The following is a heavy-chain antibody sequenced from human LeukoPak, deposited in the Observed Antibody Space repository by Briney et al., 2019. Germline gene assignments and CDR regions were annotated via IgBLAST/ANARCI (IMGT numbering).Heavy chain of an antibody. J-gene: IGHJ4*02. Sequence: GALRLSCAASGFTFSSYAMHWVRQAPGKGLEWVSHISSSSSTIYYADSVKGRFTISRDNAKNSLYLQMNSLRAEDAAVYYCARDRQWLAPLDYWGQGTLVTVSS. V-gene: IGHV3-48*01. CDR1: GFTFSSYA. CDR2: ISSSSSTI. D-gene: IGHD6-19*01. CDR3: ARDRQWLAPLDY.